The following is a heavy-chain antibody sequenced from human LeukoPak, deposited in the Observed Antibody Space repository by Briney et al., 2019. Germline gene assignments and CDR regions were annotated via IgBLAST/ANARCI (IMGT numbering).Heavy chain of an antibody. V-gene: IGHV3-53*01. CDR3: TRDQMNY. J-gene: IGHJ4*02. CDR1: EFTLSRNY. Sequence: GGSLRLSCTASEFTLSRNYMLWVRQAPGKGLEWVSLIFSNGDTHYADSVKGRFTISRDTSKNTVSLQMNSLRVEDTAMYYCTRDQMNYWGQGTLVTVSS. D-gene: IGHD5-24*01. CDR2: IFSNGDT.